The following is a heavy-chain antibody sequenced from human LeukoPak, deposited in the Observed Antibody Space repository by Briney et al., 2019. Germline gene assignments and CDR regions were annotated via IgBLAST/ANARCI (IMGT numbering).Heavy chain of an antibody. J-gene: IGHJ4*02. D-gene: IGHD4-17*01. CDR3: AHHFGDYGENDY. CDR2: ISGSGDST. CDR1: GFTFSSYG. Sequence: GGSLRLSCAASGFTFSSYGMSWVRQAPGKGLEWVSTISGSGDSTYYADSVKGRFTISRDNSKNTLYLQVNSLRAEDTAVYYCAHHFGDYGENDYWGQGTLVTVSS. V-gene: IGHV3-23*01.